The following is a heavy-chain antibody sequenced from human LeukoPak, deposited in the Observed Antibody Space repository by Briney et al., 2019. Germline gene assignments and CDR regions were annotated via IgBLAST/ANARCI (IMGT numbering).Heavy chain of an antibody. CDR2: IYYSGST. J-gene: IGHJ2*01. V-gene: IGHV4-59*11. CDR3: ARDTRTGWFFDL. Sequence: SETLSLTCTVSGGSISTHYWTWIRQPPGKGLEWIGYIYYSGSTNYNPSLKSRVTISVDMSKNQFSQKLNSVTAADTAVYFCARDTRTGWFFDLWGRGTLVAVSS. CDR1: GGSISTHY. D-gene: IGHD3/OR15-3a*01.